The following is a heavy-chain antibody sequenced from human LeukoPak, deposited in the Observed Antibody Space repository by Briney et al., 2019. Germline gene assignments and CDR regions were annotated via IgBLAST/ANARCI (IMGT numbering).Heavy chain of an antibody. V-gene: IGHV1-2*02. CDR3: ARVPITMVRDKTFDY. Sequence: GASVKVSCKASGYTFTGYYMHWVRQAPGQGLEWMGWINPNSGGTNYAQKFQGRVTMTRDTSISTAYMELSRLRSDDTAVHYCARVPITMVRDKTFDYWGQGTLVTVSS. D-gene: IGHD3-10*01. J-gene: IGHJ4*02. CDR1: GYTFTGYY. CDR2: INPNSGGT.